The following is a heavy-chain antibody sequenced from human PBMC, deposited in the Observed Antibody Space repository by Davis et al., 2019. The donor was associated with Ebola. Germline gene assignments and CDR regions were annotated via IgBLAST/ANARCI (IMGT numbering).Heavy chain of an antibody. V-gene: IGHV4-59*01. Sequence: SETLSLTCTVPGGSISSYYWSWIRQRPGKGLEWIGYIYYSGSTNYNPSLKSRVTISVDTSKNQFSLKLSSVTAADTAVYYCARERGYAFDIWGQGTMVTVSS. D-gene: IGHD3-10*01. CDR2: IYYSGST. CDR3: ARERGYAFDI. J-gene: IGHJ3*02. CDR1: GGSISSYY.